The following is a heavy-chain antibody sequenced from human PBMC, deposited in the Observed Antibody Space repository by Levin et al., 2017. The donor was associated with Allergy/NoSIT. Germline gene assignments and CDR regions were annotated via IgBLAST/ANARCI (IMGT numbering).Heavy chain of an antibody. Sequence: PGGSLRLSCAASGFTFRTSWMTWVRQAPGKGLEWVANIKQDASEKYYVDSVKGRFTISRDNAKNSLYLHMNSLRDDDTAVYYCARLNSDGRSDPLDYWGQGTLVTVSS. V-gene: IGHV3-7*01. J-gene: IGHJ4*02. D-gene: IGHD5-24*01. CDR3: ARLNSDGRSDPLDY. CDR2: IKQDASEK. CDR1: GFTFRTSW.